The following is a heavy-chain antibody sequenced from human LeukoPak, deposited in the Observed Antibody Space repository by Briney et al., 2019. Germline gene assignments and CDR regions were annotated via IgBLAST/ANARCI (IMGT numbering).Heavy chain of an antibody. CDR2: ITYDGSNK. CDR1: GFTFSSYG. V-gene: IGHV3-30*03. Sequence: HPGGSLRLSCAASGFTFSSYGMHWVRQAPGKGLEWVAVITYDGSNKYYADSVKGRFTISRDNSKNTLYLQMNSLRAEDTAVYYCARDIYYYYMDVWGKGTTVTVSS. J-gene: IGHJ6*03. CDR3: ARDIYYYYMDV.